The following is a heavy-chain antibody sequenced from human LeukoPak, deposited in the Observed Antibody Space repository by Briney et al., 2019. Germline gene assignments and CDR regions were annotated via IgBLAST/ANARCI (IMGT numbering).Heavy chain of an antibody. J-gene: IGHJ4*02. D-gene: IGHD3-10*01. CDR3: ARARVLLWFGELSQFDY. V-gene: IGHV4-38-2*01. Sequence: SETLSLTCAVSGYSISSGYYWGWIRQPPGKGLEWIGSIHHSGTTYYNPSLKSRVSISVDTSKNQFSLKLSSVTAADTAVYYCARARVLLWFGELSQFDYWGQGTLVTVSS. CDR2: IHHSGTT. CDR1: GYSISSGYY.